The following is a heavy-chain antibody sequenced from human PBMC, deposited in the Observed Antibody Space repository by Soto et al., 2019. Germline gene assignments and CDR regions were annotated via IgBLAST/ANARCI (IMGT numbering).Heavy chain of an antibody. CDR1: GESFRGYY. Sequence: LSLTCAVYGESFRGYYWSWIRQPPGKGLEWIGEINHGGSTSSNPSLKSRVTISVDTSKNQFSLRLSSVTAADTAVYFCARGDWSGTLDYWGQGTLVTVSS. CDR2: INHGGST. J-gene: IGHJ4*02. V-gene: IGHV4-34*01. CDR3: ARGDWSGTLDY. D-gene: IGHD1-7*01.